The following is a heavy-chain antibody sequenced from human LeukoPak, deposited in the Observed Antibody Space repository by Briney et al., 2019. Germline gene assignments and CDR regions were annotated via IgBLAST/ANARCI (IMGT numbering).Heavy chain of an antibody. J-gene: IGHJ4*02. D-gene: IGHD3-3*01. CDR3: ARDYDSRSGYYTVPRFDY. V-gene: IGHV3-21*01. CDR2: ISSSSSYI. Sequence: PGGSLRHSCAASGLTFSSYSMSWVRQAPGKGLEWVSSISSSSSYIYYADSVEGRFTISRDNAKNSLYLQMNSLRAEDTAVYYCARDYDSRSGYYTVPRFDYWGQGTLVTVSS. CDR1: GLTFSSYS.